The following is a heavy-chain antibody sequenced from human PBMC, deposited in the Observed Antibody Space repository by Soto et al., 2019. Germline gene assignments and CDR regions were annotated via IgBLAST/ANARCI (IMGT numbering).Heavy chain of an antibody. CDR3: AGDFGVGPAGMAAAP. V-gene: IGHV1-2*02. Sequence: ASVKVSCKASGYTFTGYYMHWVRQAPGQGLEWMGWINPNSGGTNYAQKFQGRVTMTRDTSISTAYMELSRLRSDDTAVYYCAGDFGVGPAGMAAAPWRREPLLTVSS. J-gene: IGHJ5*02. CDR1: GYTFTGYY. CDR2: INPNSGGT. D-gene: IGHD3-3*01.